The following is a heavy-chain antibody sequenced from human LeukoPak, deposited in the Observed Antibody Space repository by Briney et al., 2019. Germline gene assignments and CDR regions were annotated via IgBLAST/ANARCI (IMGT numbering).Heavy chain of an antibody. V-gene: IGHV4-4*07. Sequence: SETLSLTCTVSGGSISSYYWSWIRQPAGKGLEWIGRIYTSGSTNYNPSLKSRVTISVDTSKNQFSLKLSSVTAADTAVYYCARGRRITMVRGAKDAYYYYGMDVWGQGTTVTVSS. CDR1: GGSISSYY. CDR3: ARGRRITMVRGAKDAYYYYGMDV. D-gene: IGHD3-10*01. J-gene: IGHJ6*02. CDR2: IYTSGST.